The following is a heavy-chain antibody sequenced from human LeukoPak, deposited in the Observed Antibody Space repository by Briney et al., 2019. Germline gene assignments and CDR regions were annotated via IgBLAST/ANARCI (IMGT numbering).Heavy chain of an antibody. CDR2: ISHSGRT. CDR1: GGSFSGYY. Sequence: PSETLSLTCAVYGGSFSGYYWTWIRRPPGKRLEWIGEISHSGRTNYNPSLKNRVTISIDTSKNQFSLNLNSLTASDTAVYFGXXVWGQWLDYWGQGTLVTVSS. V-gene: IGHV4-34*01. J-gene: IGHJ4*02. D-gene: IGHD6-19*01. CDR3: XXVWGQWLDY.